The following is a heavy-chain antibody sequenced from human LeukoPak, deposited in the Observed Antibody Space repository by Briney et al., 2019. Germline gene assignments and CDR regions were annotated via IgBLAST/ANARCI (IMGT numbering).Heavy chain of an antibody. CDR2: TYYRSKWYN. Sequence: SQTLSLTCAISGDSVSSNSAAWNWIRQSPSRGLEWLGRTYYRSKWYNDYAVSVKSRITINPDTSKNQFSLQLNSVTPEDTAVYYCARDRYSSGWYILDAFDIWGQGTMVTVSS. D-gene: IGHD6-19*01. J-gene: IGHJ3*02. V-gene: IGHV6-1*01. CDR3: ARDRYSSGWYILDAFDI. CDR1: GDSVSSNSAA.